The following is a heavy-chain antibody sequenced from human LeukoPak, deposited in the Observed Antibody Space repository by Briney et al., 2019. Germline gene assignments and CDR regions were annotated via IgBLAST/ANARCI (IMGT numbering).Heavy chain of an antibody. CDR3: ARHASSSWYRGALNY. J-gene: IGHJ4*02. D-gene: IGHD6-13*01. CDR2: IFHSGNT. V-gene: IGHV4-59*08. Sequence: KSSETLSLTCSFSGGSTSSDYWNWIRQPPGKGLEWIGFIFHSGNTNYNPSLKSRVTMSIDSSKNQFSLKLSSVTAADTAVYYCARHASSSWYRGALNYWGQGTLVTVSS. CDR1: GGSTSSDY.